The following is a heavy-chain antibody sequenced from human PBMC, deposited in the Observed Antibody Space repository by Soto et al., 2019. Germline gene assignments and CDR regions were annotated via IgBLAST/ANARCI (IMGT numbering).Heavy chain of an antibody. D-gene: IGHD1-1*01. J-gene: IGHJ4*02. CDR2: ITSSGITI. V-gene: IGHV3-11*04. CDR3: ARGHQLSAGSGVDY. Sequence: GSLRLSCAASGFTFSDYSMSWIRQAPEKGLEWVSFITSSGITIYYADSVKGRFTISRDNAKSSLYLQMSSLTAEDTAVYYCARGHQLSAGSGVDYWGQGTLVTVSS. CDR1: GFTFSDYS.